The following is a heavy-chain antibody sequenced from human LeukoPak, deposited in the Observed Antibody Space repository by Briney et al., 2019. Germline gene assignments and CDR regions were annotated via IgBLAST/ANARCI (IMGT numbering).Heavy chain of an antibody. Sequence: GGSLRLSCAASGFTFSDYWMSWVRQAPGKGLEWVANIKQDGSEKYYVDSVKGRVTISRDSAKNSLYLQMNSLRAEDTAVYYCARLSEMFRGPQVIYYFDYWGQGTLVTVSS. D-gene: IGHD3-10*01. J-gene: IGHJ4*02. V-gene: IGHV3-7*01. CDR1: GFTFSDYW. CDR3: ARLSEMFRGPQVIYYFDY. CDR2: IKQDGSEK.